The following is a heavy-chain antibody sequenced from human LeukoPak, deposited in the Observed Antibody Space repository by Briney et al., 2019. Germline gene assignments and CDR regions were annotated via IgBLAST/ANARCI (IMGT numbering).Heavy chain of an antibody. CDR3: ARSSIVTMVRGDY. CDR2: INPNSGGT. V-gene: IGHV1-2*02. Sequence: ASVKVSCKASGYTFTGYYMHWVRQAPGQGLEWMGWINPNSGGTNYAQKFQGRVTMTRDTSISTAYMELSRLRSDDTAVYYCARSSIVTMVRGDYWGQGTLVTVSS. J-gene: IGHJ4*02. CDR1: GYTFTGYY. D-gene: IGHD3-10*01.